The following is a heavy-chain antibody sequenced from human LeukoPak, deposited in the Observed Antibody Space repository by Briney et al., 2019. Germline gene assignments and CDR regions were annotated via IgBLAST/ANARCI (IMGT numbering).Heavy chain of an antibody. Sequence: ASVKVSCKASGYTFTSYAMNWVRQAPGQGLEWMGWINTNTGNPTYAQGFTGRFVFSLDTSVSTAYLQISSLKAEDTAVYYCAKQLTTVADHDAFDIWGQGTMVTVSS. D-gene: IGHD4-23*01. J-gene: IGHJ3*02. CDR3: AKQLTTVADHDAFDI. V-gene: IGHV7-4-1*02. CDR2: INTNTGNP. CDR1: GYTFTSYA.